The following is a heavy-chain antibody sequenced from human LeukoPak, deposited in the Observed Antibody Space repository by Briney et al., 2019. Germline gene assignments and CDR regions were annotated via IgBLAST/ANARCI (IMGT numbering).Heavy chain of an antibody. V-gene: IGHV3-66*01. CDR2: IYSGGST. CDR1: GFTVSSNY. Sequence: PGGSLRLSCAASGFTVSSNYMGWVRQAPGKGLEWVSVIYSGGSTYYADSVKGRFTISRDNSKNTLYLQMNSLRAEDTAVYYCARDLFIVATIDYYGMDVWGQGTTVTVSS. D-gene: IGHD5-12*01. J-gene: IGHJ6*02. CDR3: ARDLFIVATIDYYGMDV.